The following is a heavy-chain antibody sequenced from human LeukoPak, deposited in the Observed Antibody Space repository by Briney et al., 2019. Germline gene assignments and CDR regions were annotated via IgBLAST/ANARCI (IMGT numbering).Heavy chain of an antibody. Sequence: SETLSLTCAVYIDSFTNYYWNWIRQTPGKGLEWIGEVNDSGGTNINPSLRSRVILSVDTSKNQFSLKLSSVTAADTAVYYCARGRYYFDYWGQGTLVTVSS. CDR1: IDSFTNYY. V-gene: IGHV4-34*01. CDR3: ARGRYYFDY. J-gene: IGHJ4*02. CDR2: VNDSGGT.